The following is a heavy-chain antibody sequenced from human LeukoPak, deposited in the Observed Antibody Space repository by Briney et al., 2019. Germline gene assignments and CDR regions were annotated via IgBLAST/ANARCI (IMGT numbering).Heavy chain of an antibody. J-gene: IGHJ4*02. CDR1: GFTFSSYE. CDR2: ISSSGSTI. V-gene: IGHV3-48*03. CDR3: ARGGYYDILTGIDY. D-gene: IGHD3-9*01. Sequence: GGSLRLSCAASGFTFSSYEMNWVRQAPGKGLEWVSYISSSGSTIYYADSVKGRFTISRGNAKNSLYLQMNSLRAEDTAVYYCARGGYYDILTGIDYWAREPWSPSPQ.